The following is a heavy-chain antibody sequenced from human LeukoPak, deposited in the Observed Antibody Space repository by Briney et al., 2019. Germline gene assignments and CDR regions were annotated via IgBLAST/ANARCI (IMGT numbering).Heavy chain of an antibody. J-gene: IGHJ4*02. CDR2: INHSGGT. V-gene: IGHV4-34*01. CDR3: ASGSCSSTSCRFDY. D-gene: IGHD2-2*01. CDR1: GGSFSGYY. Sequence: SETLSLTCAVYGGSFSGYYWSWIRQPPGKGLEWIGEINHSGGTNYNPSLKSRVTLSVGTSKNRFSLKLSSVTAADTAVYYCASGSCSSTSCRFDYWGQGTLVTVSS.